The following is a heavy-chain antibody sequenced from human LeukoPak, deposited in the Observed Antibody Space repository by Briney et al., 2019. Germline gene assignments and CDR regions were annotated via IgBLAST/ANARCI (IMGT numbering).Heavy chain of an antibody. J-gene: IGHJ4*02. D-gene: IGHD3-22*01. CDR3: AKDNYYDSSAYKDY. V-gene: IGHV3-30*18. CDR1: GFTFSSYG. CDR2: ISSDGSNK. Sequence: GGSLRLSCAASGFTFSSYGMHWVRQAPGKGLEWVAAISSDGSNKYYADSVKGRFTISSDNSKNTLYLQMNSLRAEDTAVYYCAKDNYYDSSAYKDYWGQGTLVTVSS.